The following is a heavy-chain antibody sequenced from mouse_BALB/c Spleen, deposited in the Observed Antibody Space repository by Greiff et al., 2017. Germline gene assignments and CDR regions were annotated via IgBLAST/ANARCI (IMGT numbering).Heavy chain of an antibody. D-gene: IGHD1-2*01. CDR3: AREAHYYGYSYYFDY. V-gene: IGHV2-6-7*01. CDR1: GFSLTGYG. CDR2: IWGDGST. J-gene: IGHJ2*01. Sequence: QVQLQQSGPGLVAPSQSLSITCTVSGFSLTGYGVNWVRQPPGKGLEWLGMIWGDGSTDYNSALKSRLSISKDNSKSQVFLKMNSLQTDDTARYYCAREAHYYGYSYYFDYWGQGTTLTVSS.